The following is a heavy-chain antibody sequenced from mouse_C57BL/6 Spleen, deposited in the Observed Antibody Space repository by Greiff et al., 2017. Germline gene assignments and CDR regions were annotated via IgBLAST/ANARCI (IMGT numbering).Heavy chain of an antibody. CDR2: INPSNGGT. D-gene: IGHD2-4*01. CDR3: ARSLLYYDYDEDAMDY. Sequence: QVQLQQPGTELVKPGASVKLSCKASGYTFTSYWMHWVKQRPGQGLEWIGNINPSNGGTNYNEKFKSKATLTVDKSSSTAYMQLSSLTSEDSAVYYCARSLLYYDYDEDAMDYWGQGTSVTVSS. V-gene: IGHV1-53*01. J-gene: IGHJ4*01. CDR1: GYTFTSYW.